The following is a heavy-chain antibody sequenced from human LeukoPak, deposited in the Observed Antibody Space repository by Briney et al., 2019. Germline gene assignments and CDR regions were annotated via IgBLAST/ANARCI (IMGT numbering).Heavy chain of an antibody. CDR2: INHSGST. J-gene: IGHJ4*02. D-gene: IGHD6-13*01. V-gene: IGHV4-34*01. CDR3: ARGLAATY. CDR1: GGSFSGYY. Sequence: PSETLSLTCAVYGGSFSGYYWSWSRQSPGKGLEWIGEINHSGSTNYNPSLKSRVTISVDTSKNQFSLKLSSVTAADTAVYYCARGLAATYWGQGTLVTVSS.